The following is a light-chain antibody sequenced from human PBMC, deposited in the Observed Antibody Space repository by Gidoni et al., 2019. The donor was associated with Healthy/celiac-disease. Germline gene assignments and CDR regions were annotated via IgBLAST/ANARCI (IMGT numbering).Light chain of an antibody. CDR2: DAS. CDR3: QQYDNLPSIT. V-gene: IGKV1-33*01. CDR1: QDISNY. Sequence: DIHMTQSPSSLSASVGDRVTITCHASQDISNYLNWYQQKPGKDPKLLIYDASNLETGVPSRFSGSGSGTDFTFTISSLQPEDIATYYCQQYDNLPSITFGQGTRLEIK. J-gene: IGKJ5*01.